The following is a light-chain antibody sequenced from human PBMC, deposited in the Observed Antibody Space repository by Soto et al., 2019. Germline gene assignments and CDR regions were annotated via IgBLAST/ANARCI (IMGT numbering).Light chain of an antibody. CDR1: SSDVGSYNL. Sequence: QAVVTQPASVSGSPGQSITISCTGTSSDVGSYNLVSWYQQHPGKAPKLMIYEGSKRPSGVSNRFSGSKSGNTASLTISGHQAEDEADYYCCSDAGSSTYVFGTGTKLTVL. CDR2: EGS. V-gene: IGLV2-23*01. J-gene: IGLJ1*01. CDR3: CSDAGSSTYV.